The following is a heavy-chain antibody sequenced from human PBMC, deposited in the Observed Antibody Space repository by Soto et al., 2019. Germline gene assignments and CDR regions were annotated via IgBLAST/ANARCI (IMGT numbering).Heavy chain of an antibody. J-gene: IGHJ6*02. CDR1: GGSISSYY. D-gene: IGHD1-26*01. CDR2: IYYSGST. V-gene: IGHV4-59*01. Sequence: PSETLSLTCTVSGGSISSYYWSWIRQPPGKGLEWIRYIYYSGSTNYNPSLKSRVTISVDTSKNQFSLKLSSVTAADTAVYYCARGPSGSYFYYYYYGMDVWGQGTTVTVSS. CDR3: ARGPSGSYFYYYYYGMDV.